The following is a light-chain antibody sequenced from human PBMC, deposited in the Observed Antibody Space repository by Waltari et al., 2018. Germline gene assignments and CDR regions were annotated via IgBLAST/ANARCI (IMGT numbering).Light chain of an antibody. Sequence: QSVLTQPPSASGTPGQTVTISCSGSSSNVGSSTVSWYQQLPGTAPKLLIFSHNQRPSGVPDRFSGSMSGTSASLAISGLQSEDEADYFCAAWDDSLNGFYVFGTGTRVTVL. V-gene: IGLV1-44*01. CDR1: SSNVGSST. CDR2: SHN. CDR3: AAWDDSLNGFYV. J-gene: IGLJ1*01.